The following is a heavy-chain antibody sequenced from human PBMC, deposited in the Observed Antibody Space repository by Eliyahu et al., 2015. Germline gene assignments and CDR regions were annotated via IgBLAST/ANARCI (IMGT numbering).Heavy chain of an antibody. CDR2: IKNKANSYTT. Sequence: EEQLVESGGGLVQPGGSLRLSCAASGFTFSDHYMDWVRQAPGKGLEWVGRIKNKANSYTTEYAASVRGRFTISRDDLKRSLYLQMNSLKTEDTAVYYCAQFALGYWGQGTLVTVSS. V-gene: IGHV3-72*01. D-gene: IGHD5-24*01. J-gene: IGHJ4*02. CDR1: GFTFSDHY. CDR3: AQFALGY.